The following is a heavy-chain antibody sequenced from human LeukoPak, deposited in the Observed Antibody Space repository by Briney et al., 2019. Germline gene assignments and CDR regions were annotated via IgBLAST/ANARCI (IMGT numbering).Heavy chain of an antibody. CDR3: AREPYDSGSFRTDYYYMDV. CDR1: GYTFTGYY. CDR2: ISPNSGGT. V-gene: IGHV1-2*02. J-gene: IGHJ6*03. D-gene: IGHD3-10*01. Sequence: ASVKVSCKASGYTFTGYYMHWVRQAPGQGLEWMGWISPNSGGTNYAQKFQGRVTTTRDTSINTAYMELSRLRSDDTAVYYCAREPYDSGSFRTDYYYMDVWGKGTTVTISS.